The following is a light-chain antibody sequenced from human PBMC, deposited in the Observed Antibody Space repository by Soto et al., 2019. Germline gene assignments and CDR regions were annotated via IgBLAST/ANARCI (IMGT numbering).Light chain of an antibody. CDR2: GAS. CDR3: QQTYRSPFT. V-gene: IGKV1-39*01. CDR1: QNILTY. Sequence: DIQMTQSPSSLSASVGDNVTMSCRASQNILTYLNWYQQNPGRAPKLLIFGASILQDGVPSRFSGIGSGTEFNLTITSLRPEDFATYFCQQTYRSPFTFGPGTKVDVK. J-gene: IGKJ3*01.